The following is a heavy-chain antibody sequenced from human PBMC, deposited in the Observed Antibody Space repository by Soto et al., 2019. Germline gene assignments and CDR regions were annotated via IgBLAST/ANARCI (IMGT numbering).Heavy chain of an antibody. D-gene: IGHD2-21*01. J-gene: IGHJ6*03. CDR2: ISTNGVGT. V-gene: IGHV3-64*01. CDR1: GFTLSGYA. CDR3: ARRDRPDFYYMDV. Sequence: EVQLVESGGGLAQPGGSLRLSCAASGFTLSGYAMDWVRQAPGKGLEYVSGISTNGVGTYYANSVQGRFTISRDNSKNTVYLQMGSLRPEDMAVYYCARRDRPDFYYMDVWGKGTTVTVSS.